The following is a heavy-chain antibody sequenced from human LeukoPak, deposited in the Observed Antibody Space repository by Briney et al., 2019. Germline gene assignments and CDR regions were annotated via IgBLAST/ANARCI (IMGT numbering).Heavy chain of an antibody. CDR1: GFSVSSNY. J-gene: IGHJ1*01. D-gene: IGHD2-21*02. CDR3: ARTDETAPAEDFQH. V-gene: IGHV3-53*01. Sequence: GGSLRLSCAASGFSVSSNYMSWVRQAPGKGLEWVSVIYSGGSTYYADSVKGRFTISRDNSKNTLYLQTKSLRAEDTAVYYCARTDETAPAEDFQHWGQGTLVTVSS. CDR2: IYSGGST.